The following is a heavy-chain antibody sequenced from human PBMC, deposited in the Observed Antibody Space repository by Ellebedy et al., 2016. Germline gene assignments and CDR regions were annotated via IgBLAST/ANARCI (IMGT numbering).Heavy chain of an antibody. V-gene: IGHV3-7*01. CDR2: INQDGGDK. CDR1: GFTFSSYW. J-gene: IGHJ4*02. Sequence: GGSLRLSCAASGFTFSSYWLSWVRQAPGKGLEWVGNINQDGGDKYYVDSVKGRFTISRDNAKNSLYLQMNSLRAEDTAVYYCARDKTPAHFDYWGQGNLVTVSS. D-gene: IGHD2-2*01. CDR3: ARDKTPAHFDY.